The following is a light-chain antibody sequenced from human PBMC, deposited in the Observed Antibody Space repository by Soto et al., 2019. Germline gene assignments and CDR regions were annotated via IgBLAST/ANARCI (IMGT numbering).Light chain of an antibody. Sequence: DIQMTQSPSTLSASVGDRVTITCRASQSINRRLAWYQQKPGRAPKLLIYDASTLESGVPSRFSGSGSETEFTLTISRLQPDDFATYFCHSRAFGQGTRLEIK. J-gene: IGKJ5*01. CDR2: DAS. CDR1: QSINRR. V-gene: IGKV1-5*01. CDR3: HSRA.